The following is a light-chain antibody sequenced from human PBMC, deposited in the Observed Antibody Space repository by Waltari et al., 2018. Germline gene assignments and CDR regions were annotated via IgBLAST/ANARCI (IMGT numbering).Light chain of an antibody. Sequence: EIVMTQSPATLSVSPGERATLSCRASQSVSSNLAWYQQKPGQAPRLLIYGASTRATGSPARFRGSGSGTEFTLTISSLQSEEFAVFYCQQYNNWPPTFGGGTKVEIK. CDR1: QSVSSN. J-gene: IGKJ4*01. CDR2: GAS. V-gene: IGKV3-15*01. CDR3: QQYNNWPPT.